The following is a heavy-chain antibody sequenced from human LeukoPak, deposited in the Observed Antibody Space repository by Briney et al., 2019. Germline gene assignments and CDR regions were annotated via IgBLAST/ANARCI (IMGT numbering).Heavy chain of an antibody. D-gene: IGHD6-19*01. J-gene: IGHJ4*02. V-gene: IGHV3-53*01. CDR3: ARESYNSGIDY. Sequence: GGSLRLSCAASGFAVSSNYMSWVRQAPGKGLEWVSVIYSGGSTYYADSVKGRFTISRDNSKNTLYLQMNSLRAEDTAVYFCARESYNSGIDYWGQGTLVTVSS. CDR2: IYSGGST. CDR1: GFAVSSNY.